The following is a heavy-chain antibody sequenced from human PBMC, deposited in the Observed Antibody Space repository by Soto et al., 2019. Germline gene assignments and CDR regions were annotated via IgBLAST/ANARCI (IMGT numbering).Heavy chain of an antibody. D-gene: IGHD1-7*01. J-gene: IGHJ1*01. Sequence: QVQLVQSGAEVKKPGASVKVSCKASGYTFTSYAMHWVRQAPGQRLEWMGWINAGNANTKYSQKFPGRVTITRDTSASTAYMELSSLRSEDTAVYYCARGELPPVAYFQHWGQGTLVTVSS. CDR1: GYTFTSYA. V-gene: IGHV1-3*01. CDR3: ARGELPPVAYFQH. CDR2: INAGNANT.